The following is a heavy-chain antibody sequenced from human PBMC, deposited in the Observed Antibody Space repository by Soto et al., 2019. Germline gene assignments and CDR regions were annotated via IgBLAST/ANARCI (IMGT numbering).Heavy chain of an antibody. J-gene: IGHJ5*02. D-gene: IGHD2-2*01. CDR1: GGTFSSYA. Sequence: SVKVSCKASGGTFSSYAISWVRQAPGQGLEWMGGIIPIFGTANYAQKFQGRVTITADESTSTAYMELSSLRSEDTAVYYCASRIRSDCSSTSCYLKTWGQGTLVTVSS. CDR3: ASRIRSDCSSTSCYLKT. CDR2: IIPIFGTA. V-gene: IGHV1-69*13.